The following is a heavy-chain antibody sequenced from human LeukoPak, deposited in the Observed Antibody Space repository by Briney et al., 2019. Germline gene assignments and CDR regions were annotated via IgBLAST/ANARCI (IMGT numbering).Heavy chain of an antibody. Sequence: GGALRLSFAASGFTFISYEMNWVRQAPGKGGEGVSYISSRGNVVFYADSVKGRFTISRDDAENSMYLQINSLRTEDTAVYYCARGWFGELISRFDYWGQGTLATVSS. J-gene: IGHJ4*02. V-gene: IGHV3-48*03. D-gene: IGHD3-10*01. CDR3: ARGWFGELISRFDY. CDR2: ISSRGNVV. CDR1: GFTFISYE.